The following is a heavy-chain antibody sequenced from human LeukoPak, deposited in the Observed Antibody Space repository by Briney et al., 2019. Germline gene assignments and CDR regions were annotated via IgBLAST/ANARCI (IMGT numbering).Heavy chain of an antibody. CDR3: AKDSGYTSSWYFGDY. J-gene: IGHJ4*02. CDR1: GFTISSYG. CDR2: IRYDGSNK. D-gene: IGHD6-13*01. Sequence: PGGSLRLSCVASGFTISSYGMHWVRQAPGRGLEWVAFIRYDGSNKYYVDSVKGRFTISKDNSKNTLYLQMNSLRAEDTAVYYCAKDSGYTSSWYFGDYWGQGTLVTVSS. V-gene: IGHV3-30*02.